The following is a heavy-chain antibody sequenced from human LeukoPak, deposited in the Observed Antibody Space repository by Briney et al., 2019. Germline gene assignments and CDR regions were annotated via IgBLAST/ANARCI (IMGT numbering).Heavy chain of an antibody. V-gene: IGHV3-7*01. CDR1: GFTFRSYW. D-gene: IGHD4-17*01. CDR2: IKQDGSDE. CDR3: AREEYGDHLW. Sequence: GGSLRLSCAASGFTFRSYWMSWVRQAPGKGLEWVANIKQDGSDEYYVDSVKGRFTISRDNAKNSLYLQMNSLRAEDTAVYYCAREEYGDHLWWGQGALVTVSS. J-gene: IGHJ4*02.